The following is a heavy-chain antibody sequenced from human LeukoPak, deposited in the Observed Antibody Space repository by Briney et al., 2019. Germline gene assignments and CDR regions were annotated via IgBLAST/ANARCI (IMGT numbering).Heavy chain of an antibody. CDR2: IKSKTDGGTT. Sequence: GGSLRLSCAASGFTFSDAWMSWVRQAPGKGLEWVGRIKSKTDGGTTDYAAPVKGRFTIPRDDSKNTLYLQMNSLKTEDTAVYYCTTWTEDSRGYSYGYSVYWGQGTLVTVSS. J-gene: IGHJ4*02. CDR1: GFTFSDAW. CDR3: TTWTEDSRGYSYGYSVY. V-gene: IGHV3-15*01. D-gene: IGHD5-18*01.